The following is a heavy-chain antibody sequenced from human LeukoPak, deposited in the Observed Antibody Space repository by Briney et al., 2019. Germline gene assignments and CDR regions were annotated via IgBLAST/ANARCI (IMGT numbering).Heavy chain of an antibody. D-gene: IGHD1-14*01. Sequence: RGESLRLSCEASGYTFINYWINWVRQMPGGGLEWMGRIDPSASQTNYNPSFRGHVTVSVDTSISTAYLQLNSLKASDTAIYYCARRNREKAISLDLWGRGTVVTVSS. J-gene: IGHJ2*01. CDR1: GYTFINYW. V-gene: IGHV5-10-1*01. CDR2: IDPSASQT. CDR3: ARRNREKAISLDL.